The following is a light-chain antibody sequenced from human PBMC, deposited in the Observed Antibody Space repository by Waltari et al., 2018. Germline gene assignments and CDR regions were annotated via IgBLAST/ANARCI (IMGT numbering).Light chain of an antibody. J-gene: IGLJ3*02. CDR3: SSYKVNNTWV. Sequence: QSALTQPASVSGSPGRSITISCTGTNSDIGTYIYVTWYQQHPDKAPKLIIYDVNKRPPGVSSRFSGPKSGNTASLTISGLQAEDEADYYCSSYKVNNTWVFGGGTYVTVL. CDR2: DVN. V-gene: IGLV2-14*03. CDR1: NSDIGTYIY.